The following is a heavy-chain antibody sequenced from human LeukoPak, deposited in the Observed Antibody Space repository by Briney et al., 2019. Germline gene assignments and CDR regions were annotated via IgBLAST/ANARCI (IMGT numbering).Heavy chain of an antibody. D-gene: IGHD3-10*01. J-gene: IGHJ4*02. CDR1: GFTFSSYA. Sequence: GRSLRLSCAASGFTFSSYAMHWVREAPGKGLEWVAVISYDGSNKYYADSVKGRFTISRDNSKNTLYLQMNSLRAEDTAVYYCARTAERYGSGSYSYFDYWGQGTLVTVSS. V-gene: IGHV3-30-3*01. CDR3: ARTAERYGSGSYSYFDY. CDR2: ISYDGSNK.